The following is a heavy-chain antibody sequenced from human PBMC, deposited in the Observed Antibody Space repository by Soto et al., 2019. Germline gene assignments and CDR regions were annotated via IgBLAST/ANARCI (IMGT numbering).Heavy chain of an antibody. J-gene: IGHJ5*02. Sequence: PGESLKISCKGSGYSFTSYWISWVRQMPGKGLEWMGRIDPSDSYTNYSPSFQGHVTISADKSISTAYLQWSSLKASDTAMYYCARITGYSYVQNWFDPWDQGTLVTV. CDR2: IDPSDSYT. CDR1: GYSFTSYW. CDR3: ARITGYSYVQNWFDP. V-gene: IGHV5-10-1*01. D-gene: IGHD5-18*01.